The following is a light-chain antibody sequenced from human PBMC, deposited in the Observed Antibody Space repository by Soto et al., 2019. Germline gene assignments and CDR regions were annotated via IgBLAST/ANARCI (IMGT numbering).Light chain of an antibody. V-gene: IGKV3-11*01. Sequence: EIGLTQSTATLSLSPGDRATLSCRASQSVSRYLAWYQQKPGQAPRLLIHDTSTRATGVPDTFSGSVSGTEFTLTISSLEPEDSAMYYCQQRFSWPPTFGGGTHVEIK. CDR2: DTS. CDR1: QSVSRY. CDR3: QQRFSWPPT. J-gene: IGKJ4*01.